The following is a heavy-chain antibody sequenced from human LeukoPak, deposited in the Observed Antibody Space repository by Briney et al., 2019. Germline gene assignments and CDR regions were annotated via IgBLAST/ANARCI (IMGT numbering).Heavy chain of an antibody. Sequence: GRSLRLSCAASGFIFSTYPMHWVRQAPGKGLEWVAVIWYDGSNKYHADSVKGRFTISRDISKNTLYLQMNSLRAEDTAVYYCARHKDWTFDYWGQGTLVTVSS. CDR3: ARHKDWTFDY. V-gene: IGHV3-33*08. CDR2: IWYDGSNK. J-gene: IGHJ4*02. D-gene: IGHD3/OR15-3a*01. CDR1: GFIFSTYP.